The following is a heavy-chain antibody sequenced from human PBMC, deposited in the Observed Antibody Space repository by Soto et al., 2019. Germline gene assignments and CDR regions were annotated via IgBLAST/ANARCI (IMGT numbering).Heavy chain of an antibody. D-gene: IGHD2-21*02. J-gene: IGHJ4*02. CDR1: GFTFSSYG. V-gene: IGHV3-33*01. Sequence: QVQLVESGGGVVQPGRSLRLSCAASGFTFSSYGMHWVRQAPGKGLEWVAVIWYDGSNKYYADSVKGRFTISRDNSKNTLYLPMNSLRAEDTAVYYCARDSCGGDCYADYWGQGTLVTVSS. CDR2: IWYDGSNK. CDR3: ARDSCGGDCYADY.